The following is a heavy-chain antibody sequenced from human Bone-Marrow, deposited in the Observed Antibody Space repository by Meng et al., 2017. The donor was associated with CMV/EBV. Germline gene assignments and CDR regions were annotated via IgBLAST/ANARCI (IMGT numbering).Heavy chain of an antibody. D-gene: IGHD2-8*01. CDR3: ARRVNIPHYYGMDV. Sequence: SLRLSCAASGFTFDDYAMHWVRQAPGKGLEWVSGISWNSGSIGYADSVKGRFTISRDNAKNTLYLQMNSLRAEDTAMYYCARRVNIPHYYGMDVWGQGTTVTVSS. CDR1: GFTFDDYA. V-gene: IGHV3-9*01. J-gene: IGHJ6*02. CDR2: ISWNSGSI.